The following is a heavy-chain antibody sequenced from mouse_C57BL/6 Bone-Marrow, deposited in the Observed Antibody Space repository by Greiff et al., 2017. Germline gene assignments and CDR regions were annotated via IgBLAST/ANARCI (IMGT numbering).Heavy chain of an antibody. Sequence: VQLQQSGPGLVQPSQSLSITCTVSGFSLTSYGVHWVRQSPGKGLEWLGVIWSGGSTDYNAAFISRLSISKDNSKSQVFFKMNSLQADDTAIYYCARRMVTTGGYYSAMDYWGQGTSVTVTS. J-gene: IGHJ4*01. CDR2: IWSGGST. CDR1: GFSLTSYG. V-gene: IGHV2-2*01. CDR3: ARRMVTTGGYYSAMDY. D-gene: IGHD2-2*01.